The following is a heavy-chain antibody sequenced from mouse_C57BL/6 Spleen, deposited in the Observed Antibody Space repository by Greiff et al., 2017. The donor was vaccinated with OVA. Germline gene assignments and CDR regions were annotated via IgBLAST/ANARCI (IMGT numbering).Heavy chain of an antibody. Sequence: EVQRVESGGGLVQPGGSLKLSCAASGFTFSDYYMYWVRQTPEKRLEWVAYISNGGGSTYYPDTVKGRFTISRDNAKNTLYLQMSRLKSEDTAMYYCARAALYGSSYNWFAYWGQGTLVTVSA. CDR3: ARAALYGSSYNWFAY. V-gene: IGHV5-12*01. J-gene: IGHJ3*01. CDR2: ISNGGGST. D-gene: IGHD1-1*01. CDR1: GFTFSDYY.